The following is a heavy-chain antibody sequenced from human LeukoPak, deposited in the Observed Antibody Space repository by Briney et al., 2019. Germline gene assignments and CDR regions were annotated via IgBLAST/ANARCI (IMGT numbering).Heavy chain of an antibody. J-gene: IGHJ1*01. V-gene: IGHV3-7*01. CDR2: IGQGESPM. CDR3: ASSYLKH. Sequence: GGSLRLSCVASGFAYSNTWRNRVRQAPGKGLEWVANIGQGESPMNYADSVKGRFGISTDNARNSLFLQLNSQRVEDTAGYYSASSYLKHSGEGTLGTVSS. CDR1: GFAYSNTW.